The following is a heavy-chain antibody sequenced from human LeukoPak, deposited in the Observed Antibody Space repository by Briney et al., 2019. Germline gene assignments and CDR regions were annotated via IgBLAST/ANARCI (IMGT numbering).Heavy chain of an antibody. J-gene: IGHJ4*02. Sequence: PSPTLSLTCTVSGGSISSGGYYWSWIRQPPGKGLEWIGEINHSGSTNYNPPLKSRVTISVDTSKNQFSLKLSSVTAADTAVYYCARGGYAAYWGQGTLVTVSS. V-gene: IGHV4-30-2*01. D-gene: IGHD3-22*01. CDR2: INHSGST. CDR3: ARGGYAAY. CDR1: GGSISSGGYY.